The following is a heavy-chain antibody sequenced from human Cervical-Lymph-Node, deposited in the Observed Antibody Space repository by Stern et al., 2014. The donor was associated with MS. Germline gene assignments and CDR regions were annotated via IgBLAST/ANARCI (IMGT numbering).Heavy chain of an antibody. CDR3: ARSASIGDY. V-gene: IGHV3-48*02. J-gene: IGHJ4*02. D-gene: IGHD3-16*01. Sequence: VQLGESGGGLVQPGGSLRLSCAASGFTFISSSMNWVRQAPGKGLEWVSYISSGSRTIYYADSVRGRFTISRDNAKNALYLQMNSLRDEDTAVYYCARSASIGDYWGQGTLVTVSS. CDR2: ISSGSRTI. CDR1: GFTFISSS.